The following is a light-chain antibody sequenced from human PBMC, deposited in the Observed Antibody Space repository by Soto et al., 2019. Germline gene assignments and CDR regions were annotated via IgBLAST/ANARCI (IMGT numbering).Light chain of an antibody. J-gene: IGKJ3*01. CDR3: QQYDNLPIFT. CDR2: KAS. Sequence: DIQMTQSPSTLSGSVGDRVTITCRSSQTISSWLAWYQQKPGKAPKLLIYKASTLKSGVPSRFSGSGSGTEFTLTISSLQPEDIATYSCQQYDNLPIFTFGPGTKVDIK. CDR1: QTISSW. V-gene: IGKV1-5*03.